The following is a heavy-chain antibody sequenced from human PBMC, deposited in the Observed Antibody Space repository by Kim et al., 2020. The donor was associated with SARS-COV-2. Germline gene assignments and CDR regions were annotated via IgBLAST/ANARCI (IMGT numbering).Heavy chain of an antibody. V-gene: IGHV4-59*01. CDR1: GGSINNYF. D-gene: IGHD1-1*01. CDR3: ARGGWRKTTWFDP. Sequence: SETLSLTCTVSGGSINNYFWSWIRQSPGKGLEWVGYIYSSGSSTYNPSLRHRLTISVDTSKNQFSLQLRSVTAADTAVYYCARGGWRKTTWFDPWGQGTPVTVSS. J-gene: IGHJ5*01. CDR2: IYSSGSS.